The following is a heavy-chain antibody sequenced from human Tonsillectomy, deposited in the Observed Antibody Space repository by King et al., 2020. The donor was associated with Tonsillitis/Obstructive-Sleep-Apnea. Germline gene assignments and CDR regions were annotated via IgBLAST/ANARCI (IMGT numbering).Heavy chain of an antibody. CDR2: IYSGGSK. CDR3: ATLKTGYCSGGSCLGRAFDV. V-gene: IGHV3-53*01. J-gene: IGHJ3*01. Sequence: VQLVESGGGLIQPGGSLRLSCAASGFTVTNNYMSWVRQAPGKGLECVPVIYSGGSKYYEGSWKGRLTNSRDNSKNTLYLQMNSLRAEVTAVYYCATLKTGYCSGGSCLGRAFDVWGQGTMVTVSS. CDR1: GFTVTNNY. D-gene: IGHD2-15*01.